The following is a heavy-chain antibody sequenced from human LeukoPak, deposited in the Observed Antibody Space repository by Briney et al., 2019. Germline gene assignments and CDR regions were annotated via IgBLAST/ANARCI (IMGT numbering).Heavy chain of an antibody. CDR1: GFTFSDCY. V-gene: IGHV3-11*01. J-gene: IGHJ1*01. Sequence: GGSLRLSCAASGFTFSDCYMSWIRQAPGKGLEWVSYISSSGSNKFYADSVKRRFTISRDNAKNSLYLQMNSLRAEDTALYYCVRYCSSTSCYIGSGEYFQHWGQGTLVTVSS. CDR3: VRYCSSTSCYIGSGEYFQH. D-gene: IGHD2-2*01. CDR2: ISSSGSNK.